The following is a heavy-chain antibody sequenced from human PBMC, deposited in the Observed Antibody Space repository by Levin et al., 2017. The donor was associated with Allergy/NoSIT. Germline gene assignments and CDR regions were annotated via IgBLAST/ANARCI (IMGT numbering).Heavy chain of an antibody. CDR2: ISASGFST. Sequence: GESLKISCAASGFTFSGYAMSWVRRAPGKGLEWVASISASGFSTPSADAVKGRFTISRDNSDKTLYLQMSGLRVEDTAVYYCAKDSQSGEYDYSCGVFDIWGQGTMVTVSS. CDR3: AKDSQSGEYDYSCGVFDI. V-gene: IGHV3-23*01. J-gene: IGHJ3*02. D-gene: IGHD3-22*01. CDR1: GFTFSGYA.